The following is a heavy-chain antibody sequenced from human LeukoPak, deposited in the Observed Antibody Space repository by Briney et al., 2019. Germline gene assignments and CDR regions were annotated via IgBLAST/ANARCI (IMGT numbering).Heavy chain of an antibody. D-gene: IGHD3-10*01. CDR3: AGSYYKSYFDY. Sequence: SVKVSCKASGGTFSSYAISWVRQAPGQGLEWMGGIIPIFGSANYAQKFQGRVTITADKSTSTAYMELSSLRSEDTAVYYCAGSYYKSYFDYWGQGTLVTVSS. CDR2: IIPIFGSA. CDR1: GGTFSSYA. J-gene: IGHJ4*02. V-gene: IGHV1-69*06.